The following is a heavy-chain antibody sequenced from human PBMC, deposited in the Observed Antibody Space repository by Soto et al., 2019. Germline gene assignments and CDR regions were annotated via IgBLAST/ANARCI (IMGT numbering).Heavy chain of an antibody. V-gene: IGHV3-23*01. CDR1: GFTFSSYA. CDR3: AKASYSSSWYAGFDY. CDR2: ISGSGGST. Sequence: PGGSLRLSCAASGFTFSSYAMSWVRQAPGKGLEWVSAISGSGGSTYYADSVKGRFTISRDNSKNTLYLQMNSLRAEDTAVYYCAKASYSSSWYAGFDYWGQGTLVTVSS. D-gene: IGHD6-13*01. J-gene: IGHJ4*02.